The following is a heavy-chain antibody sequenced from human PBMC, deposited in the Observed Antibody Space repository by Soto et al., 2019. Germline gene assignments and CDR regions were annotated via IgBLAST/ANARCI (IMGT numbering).Heavy chain of an antibody. CDR2: ISLSSANI. CDR1: GFSLYNYA. CDR3: VRYPSRGNEWARYVDL. J-gene: IGHJ2*01. V-gene: IGHV3-48*01. D-gene: IGHD1-1*01. Sequence: EVQLVESGGGLVQPGGSLRLSCAASGFSLYNYAMDWVRQAPGQGLEWVSYISLSSANIHYADSVRGRFTVSRDNAKNSLYLQMNSLRAEDTAVYYCVRYPSRGNEWARYVDLWGRGTRVTVSS.